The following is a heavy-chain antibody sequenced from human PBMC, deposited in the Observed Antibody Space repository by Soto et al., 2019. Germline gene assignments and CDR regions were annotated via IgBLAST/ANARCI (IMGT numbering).Heavy chain of an antibody. Sequence: SETLSLTCTVSGGSISSYYWSWIRQPPGKGLEWIGYIYYSGSTNYNPSLKSRVTISVDTSKNQFSLKLSSVTAADTAVYYCARGNDYIWGSYRYYFDPWGQGTLVTVSS. J-gene: IGHJ5*02. D-gene: IGHD3-16*02. V-gene: IGHV4-59*01. CDR1: GGSISSYY. CDR2: IYYSGST. CDR3: ARGNDYIWGSYRYYFDP.